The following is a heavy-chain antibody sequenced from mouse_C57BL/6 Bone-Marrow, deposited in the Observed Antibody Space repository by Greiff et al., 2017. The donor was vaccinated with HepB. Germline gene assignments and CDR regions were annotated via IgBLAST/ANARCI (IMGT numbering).Heavy chain of an antibody. J-gene: IGHJ2*01. V-gene: IGHV1-19*01. CDR1: GYTFTDYY. CDR3: ARNYSNSYYFDY. Sequence: EVQLQQSGPVLVKPGASVKMSCKASGYTFTDYYMNWVKQSHGKSLEWIGVINPYNGGTSYNQKFKGKATLTVDKSSSTAYMELNSLTSEDSAVYYCARNYSNSYYFDYWGQGTTLTVSS. CDR2: INPYNGGT. D-gene: IGHD2-5*01.